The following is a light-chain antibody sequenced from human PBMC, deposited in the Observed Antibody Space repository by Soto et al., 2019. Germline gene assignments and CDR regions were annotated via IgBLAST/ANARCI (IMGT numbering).Light chain of an antibody. V-gene: IGKV1-5*03. CDR3: QQYYAYQRT. J-gene: IGKJ1*01. CDR1: QSVSTF. Sequence: IQMTQSPSALSASVGDRVTITCRASQSVSTFLAWYQQKPGKAPKLLIYKASSLESGVPSRFSCSGSGTEFTLTINSLQPGDFAAYYCQQYYAYQRTFGRGTKVEIK. CDR2: KAS.